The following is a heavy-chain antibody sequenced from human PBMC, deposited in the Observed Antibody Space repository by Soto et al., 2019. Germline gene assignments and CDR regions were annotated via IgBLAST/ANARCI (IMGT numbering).Heavy chain of an antibody. V-gene: IGHV4-39*01. CDR1: GGSISSGGYY. Sequence: SETLSLTYTVSGGSISSGGYYWSWIRQHPGKGLEWIGYIYYSGSTSYNPSLKSRVTISVDTSKNQFSLNLSSVTAADTAVYYCARQRIEMSKIACFDPWGQGTLVTVSS. J-gene: IGHJ5*02. D-gene: IGHD2-21*01. CDR3: ARQRIEMSKIACFDP. CDR2: IYYSGST.